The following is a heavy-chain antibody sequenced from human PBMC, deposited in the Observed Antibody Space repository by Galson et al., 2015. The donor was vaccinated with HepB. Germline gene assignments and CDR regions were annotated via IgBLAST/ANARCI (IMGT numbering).Heavy chain of an antibody. CDR3: AKGQIGVRGIIDY. Sequence: SLRLSCAASGFTFNTFAMPWVRQAPGKGLEWVSSISGSTGGPYYADSVKGRFTITRDNSTNTLYLQMDSLRAEDTATYYCAKGQIGVRGIIDYWGQGILVAVSS. CDR1: GFTFNTFA. D-gene: IGHD3-10*01. J-gene: IGHJ4*02. V-gene: IGHV3-23*01. CDR2: ISGSTGGP.